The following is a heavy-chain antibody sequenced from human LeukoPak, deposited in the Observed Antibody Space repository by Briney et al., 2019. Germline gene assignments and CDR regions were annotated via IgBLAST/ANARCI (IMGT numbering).Heavy chain of an antibody. J-gene: IGHJ5*02. D-gene: IGHD1-14*01. V-gene: IGHV3-21*01. Sequence: GGSLRLSCASGFTLSGYNMNWDRQAPGKGLEWVASISASSSFIYYSDSVRGRFTISRDNPKKSLYLQMNNLRVEDTAVYFCAAAPELPGWFDPWGQGTLVTVSS. CDR2: ISASSSFI. CDR3: AAAPELPGWFDP. CDR1: GFTLSGYN.